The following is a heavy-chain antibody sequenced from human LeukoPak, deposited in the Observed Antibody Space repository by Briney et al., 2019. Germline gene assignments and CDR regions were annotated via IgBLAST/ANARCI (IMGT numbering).Heavy chain of an antibody. V-gene: IGHV3-64*01. D-gene: IGHD3-16*02. CDR2: ISSNGDST. CDR1: GFTFSSYA. Sequence: GGSLRLSCAASGFTFSSYAIHWVRQAPGKGLECVSVISSNGDSTYYANSVKGRFTISRDNSKNTLYLQMGSLRAEDMAVYYCARDHRTYGMDVWGQGTTVTVSS. CDR3: ARDHRTYGMDV. J-gene: IGHJ6*02.